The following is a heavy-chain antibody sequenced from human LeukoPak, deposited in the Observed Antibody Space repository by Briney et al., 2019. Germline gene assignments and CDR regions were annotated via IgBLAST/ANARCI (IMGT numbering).Heavy chain of an antibody. CDR3: ARDAVDSSGYWAGYFDY. CDR2: IIPIFGTA. D-gene: IGHD3-22*01. CDR1: GGTFSSYA. J-gene: IGHJ4*02. Sequence: SVKVSCKASGGTFSSYAISWVRQAPGQGLEWMGGIIPIFGTANYAQKFRGRVTITADKSTRTAYMELSSLRSEDTAVYYCARDAVDSSGYWAGYFDYWGQGTLVTVSS. V-gene: IGHV1-69*06.